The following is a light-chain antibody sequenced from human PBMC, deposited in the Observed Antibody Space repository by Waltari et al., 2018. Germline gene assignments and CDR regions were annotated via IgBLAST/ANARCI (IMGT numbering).Light chain of an antibody. V-gene: IGKV1-39*01. CDR3: QQSYSTPHT. CDR1: QSISSY. J-gene: IGKJ2*01. CDR2: AAS. Sequence: DIQMTQSPSSLSASVGDRVTITCRASQSISSYLNWYQQKPGKAPKLLSYAASSLQSGVPSRFSGSGSGTDFTLTISSLQPEDFATYYCQQSYSTPHTCGQGTKLEIK.